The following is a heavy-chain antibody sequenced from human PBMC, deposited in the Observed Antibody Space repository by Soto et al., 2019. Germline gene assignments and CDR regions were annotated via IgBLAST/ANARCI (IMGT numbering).Heavy chain of an antibody. Sequence: QPGESLRLSCAASGFTFSSYEMNWVRQAPGKGLEWGSYISSSGRTIYYADSVKGRFTISRDHAKNSLYLQINSLRAEDTAVYYCASAPYYYDSSGYLDAFDIWGQGTMVTVSS. CDR1: GFTFSSYE. CDR2: ISSSGRTI. CDR3: ASAPYYYDSSGYLDAFDI. J-gene: IGHJ3*02. D-gene: IGHD3-22*01. V-gene: IGHV3-48*03.